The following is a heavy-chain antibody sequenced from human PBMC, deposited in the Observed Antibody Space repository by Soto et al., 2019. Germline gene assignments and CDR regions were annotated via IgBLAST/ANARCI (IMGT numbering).Heavy chain of an antibody. J-gene: IGHJ5*02. D-gene: IGHD6-25*01. CDR3: ARPSRTTVASGGEFDP. CDR1: GGSISSSSYY. CDR2: IYYSGST. Sequence: SLTCTVSGGSISSSSYYWGWIRQPPGKGLEWIGSIYYSGSTYYSPSLKSRVTISVDTPKNQFSLKLSSVTAADTAVYYCARPSRTTVASGGEFDPWGQGTLVTVSS. V-gene: IGHV4-39*01.